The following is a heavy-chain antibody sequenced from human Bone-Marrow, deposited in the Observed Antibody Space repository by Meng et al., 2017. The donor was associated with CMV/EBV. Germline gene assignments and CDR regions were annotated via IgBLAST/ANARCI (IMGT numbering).Heavy chain of an antibody. V-gene: IGHV3-74*01. J-gene: IGHJ6*02. CDR1: GFTFSSYW. CDR2: INSDGSST. D-gene: IGHD6-6*01. Sequence: GGSLRLSCAASGFTFSSYWMHWVRQAPGKGLVWVSRINSDGSSTSYADSVKGRFTISRDNSKNTLYLQMNSLRAEDTAVYYCARDASSSSFTPYYYYGMDVWGQGTTVTVSS. CDR3: ARDASSSSFTPYYYYGMDV.